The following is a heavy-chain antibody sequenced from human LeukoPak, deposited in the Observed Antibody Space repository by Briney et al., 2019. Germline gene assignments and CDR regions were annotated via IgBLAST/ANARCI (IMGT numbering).Heavy chain of an antibody. V-gene: IGHV3-33*06. CDR1: GFTFSSYG. D-gene: IGHD6-19*01. CDR3: AKQAEYSSGWYRFNAFDI. J-gene: IGHJ3*02. CDR2: IWYDGSNK. Sequence: PGGSLRLSCAASGFTFSSYGMHWVRRAPGKGLEWVAVIWYDGSNKYYADSVKGRFTISRDNSKNTLYLQMNSLRAEDTAVYYCAKQAEYSSGWYRFNAFDIWGQGTMVTVSS.